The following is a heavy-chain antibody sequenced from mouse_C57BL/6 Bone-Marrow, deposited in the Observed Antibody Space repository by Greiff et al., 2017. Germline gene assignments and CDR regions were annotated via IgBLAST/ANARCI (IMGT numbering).Heavy chain of an antibody. CDR2: ISDGGSYT. CDR1: GFTFSSYA. D-gene: IGHD2-5*01. CDR3: ARDCSNDWYFDV. J-gene: IGHJ1*03. Sequence: EVKLQESGGGLVKPGGSLKLSCAASGFTFSSYAMSWVRQTPEKRLEWVATISDGGSYTYYPDNVKGRFTISRDNAKNNLYLQMSHLKSEETAMYYCARDCSNDWYFDVGGTGTTVTVSS. V-gene: IGHV5-4*01.